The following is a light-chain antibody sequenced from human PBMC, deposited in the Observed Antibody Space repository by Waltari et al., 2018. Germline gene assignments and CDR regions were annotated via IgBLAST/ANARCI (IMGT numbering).Light chain of an antibody. CDR3: NARDSTANHLV. CDR2: GKN. V-gene: IGLV3-19*01. CDR1: RLRSYY. Sequence: SSELTQDPAVSVALGQTVRITCKGDRLRSYYASWYQQKPGQAPVLVIYGKNNRPSGIPDRFSGSSSGNTASLTITGAQAEDEADYYCNARDSTANHLVFGGGTKLTVL. J-gene: IGLJ2*01.